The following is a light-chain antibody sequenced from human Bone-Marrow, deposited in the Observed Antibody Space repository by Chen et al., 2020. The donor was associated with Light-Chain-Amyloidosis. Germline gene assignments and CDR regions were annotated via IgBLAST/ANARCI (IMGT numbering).Light chain of an antibody. Sequence: QSALTQPASVSGSPGKSITISCSGTSSDVGGDNHVSWYQQHPDNAPKLMIYEVTNRPSWVPDLFSGSKSDNTASLTISGLQTEDEADYFCSSYTITNTLVFGSGTRVTVL. J-gene: IGLJ1*01. CDR2: EVT. CDR3: SSYTITNTLV. V-gene: IGLV2-14*01. CDR1: SSDVGGDNH.